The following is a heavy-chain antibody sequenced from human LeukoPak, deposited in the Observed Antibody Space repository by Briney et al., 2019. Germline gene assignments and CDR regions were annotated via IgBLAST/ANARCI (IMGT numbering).Heavy chain of an antibody. V-gene: IGHV4-38-2*01. CDR2: IYHSGST. J-gene: IGHJ5*02. CDR3: ARGDFWSGYYPPSWFDP. D-gene: IGHD3-3*01. Sequence: SETLSLTCAVSGYSISSGYYWGWIRQPPGKGLEWVGSIYHSGSTYYNPSLKSRVTISVDTSKNQFSLKLSSVTAADTAMYYCARGDFWSGYYPPSWFDPWGQGTLVTVSS. CDR1: GYSISSGYY.